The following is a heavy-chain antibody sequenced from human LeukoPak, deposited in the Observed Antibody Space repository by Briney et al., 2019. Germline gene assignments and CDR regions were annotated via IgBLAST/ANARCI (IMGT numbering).Heavy chain of an antibody. CDR1: GGSFSGYY. D-gene: IGHD6-25*01. Sequence: SETLSLTCAVYGGSFSGYYWSWIRQPPGKGLEWIGEINHSGSTNYNPSPKSRVTISVDTSKNHFSLKLNSVTAADTAVYYCARGYSTGWTYYFDYWGQGALVTVSS. CDR2: INHSGST. V-gene: IGHV4-34*01. CDR3: ARGYSTGWTYYFDY. J-gene: IGHJ4*02.